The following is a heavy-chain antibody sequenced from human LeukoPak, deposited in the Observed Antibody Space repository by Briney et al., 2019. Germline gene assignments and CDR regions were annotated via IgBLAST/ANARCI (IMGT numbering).Heavy chain of an antibody. Sequence: PGGSLRLSCAASGFTFSNYAMNWVRQAPGKGLEWVAVISYDGSNKYYADSVKGRFTIPRDNSKNTLYLQMNSLRAEDTAVYYCARDRITGTLDYWGQGTLVTVSS. CDR3: ARDRITGTLDY. J-gene: IGHJ4*02. CDR2: ISYDGSNK. CDR1: GFTFSNYA. D-gene: IGHD1-20*01. V-gene: IGHV3-30*01.